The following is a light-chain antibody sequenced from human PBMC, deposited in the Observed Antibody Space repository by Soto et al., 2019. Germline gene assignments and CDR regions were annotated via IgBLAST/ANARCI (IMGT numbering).Light chain of an antibody. Sequence: DIQMTQSPSSLSASVGDRVTITCRASQGISRYLNWYQQKPGKAPKVLIYAASNLESGVPPRFSGSGSGTDFSLTINSLQAGDFATYFCQETFTTPYTFGQGTKVDIK. J-gene: IGKJ2*01. CDR2: AAS. V-gene: IGKV1-39*01. CDR1: QGISRY. CDR3: QETFTTPYT.